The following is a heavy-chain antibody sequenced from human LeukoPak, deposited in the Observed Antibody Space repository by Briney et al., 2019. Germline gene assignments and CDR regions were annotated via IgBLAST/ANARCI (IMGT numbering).Heavy chain of an antibody. Sequence: SETLSLTCTVSGGSISSYYWSCIRQPAGKGLEWIGRVYTSGSTNYNPSLKSRVTMSVDTSKNQFSLKLSSVTAADTAVYYCARDYPGIVAAATYFDYWGQGTLVTVSS. CDR1: GGSISSYY. CDR3: ARDYPGIVAAATYFDY. CDR2: VYTSGST. V-gene: IGHV4-4*07. J-gene: IGHJ4*02. D-gene: IGHD6-13*01.